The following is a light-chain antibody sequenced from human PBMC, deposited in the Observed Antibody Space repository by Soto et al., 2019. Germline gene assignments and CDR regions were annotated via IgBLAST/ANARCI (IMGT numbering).Light chain of an antibody. CDR2: DAS. V-gene: IGKV1-33*01. J-gene: IGKJ3*01. CDR1: QDISNF. CDR3: QQDDNLPPFT. Sequence: DIQMTQSPSSLSASVGDRVTITCQASQDISNFLNWYQQKPGTAPKLLIYDASNLETGVPSRFSGSGSGTDFTFTISSLLPEDIATYYCQQDDNLPPFTFGPGTKVYLK.